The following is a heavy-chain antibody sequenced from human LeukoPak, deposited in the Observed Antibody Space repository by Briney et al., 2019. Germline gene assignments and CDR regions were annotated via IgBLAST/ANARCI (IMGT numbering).Heavy chain of an antibody. Sequence: GESLKISCKGSGYSFKTYWINWVRQMPGKGLEWMGRIDPSDSYTNYSPSFQGHVTISADKSISTAYLQWSSLKASDTAMYYCARVYCSGGRCLDAFDIWGQGTMVTVSS. CDR1: GYSFKTYW. J-gene: IGHJ3*02. CDR3: ARVYCSGGRCLDAFDI. D-gene: IGHD2-15*01. CDR2: IDPSDSYT. V-gene: IGHV5-10-1*01.